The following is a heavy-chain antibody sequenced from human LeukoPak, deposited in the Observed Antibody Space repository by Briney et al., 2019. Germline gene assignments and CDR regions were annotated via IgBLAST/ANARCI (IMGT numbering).Heavy chain of an antibody. CDR3: AREGSGYSHEPSY. D-gene: IGHD5-18*01. CDR1: GFTFSSYS. CDR2: ISSSSSYI. J-gene: IGHJ4*02. V-gene: IGHV3-21*01. Sequence: GGSLRLSCAASGFTFSSYSMNWVRQAPGKGLEWVSSISSSSSYIYYADSVKGRFTISRDNAKNSLYLQMNSLRAEDTAVYYCAREGSGYSHEPSYWGQGTLVAVSS.